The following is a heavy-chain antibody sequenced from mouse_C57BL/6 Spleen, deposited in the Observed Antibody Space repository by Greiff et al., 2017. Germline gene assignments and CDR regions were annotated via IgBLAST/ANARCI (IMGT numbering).Heavy chain of an antibody. CDR3: ARFITTVVAPLRAMDY. J-gene: IGHJ4*01. D-gene: IGHD1-1*01. CDR1: GFSLTSYG. Sequence: VQLQQSGPGLVQPSQSLSITCTVSGFSLTSYGVHWVRQSPGKGLEWLGVIWSGGSTDYNAAFISRLSISKDNSKSQVFFKMNSLQADDTAIYYCARFITTVVAPLRAMDYWGQGTSVTVSS. CDR2: IWSGGST. V-gene: IGHV2-2*01.